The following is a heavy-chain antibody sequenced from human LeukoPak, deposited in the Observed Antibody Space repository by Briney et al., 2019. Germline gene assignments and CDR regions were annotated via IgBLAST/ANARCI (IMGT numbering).Heavy chain of an antibody. V-gene: IGHV3-23*01. Sequence: GGSLRLSCAASGFTFSSYAMNWARQAPGKGLEWVSALSGSGGYTYYGDSVRGRFTISRDNSKSTLYLQMNNLRAEDTAVYYCAKDRSDFWSGYYAFDYWGQGTLVTVSS. J-gene: IGHJ4*02. CDR3: AKDRSDFWSGYYAFDY. CDR2: LSGSGGYT. D-gene: IGHD3-3*01. CDR1: GFTFSSYA.